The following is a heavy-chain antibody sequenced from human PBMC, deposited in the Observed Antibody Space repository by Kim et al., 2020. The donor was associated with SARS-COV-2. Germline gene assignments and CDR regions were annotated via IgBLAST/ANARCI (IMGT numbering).Heavy chain of an antibody. Sequence: SETLSLTCTVSADSLSSYYWSWIRQPPGKGLEWIGNIYNSRSYYSGSTNYNPSLKSRVTISIDTSKNQFSLKLSSVTAADTAVYYCARHCSSTSCYIDGMDVWGQGTTVTVSS. CDR2: IYNSRSYYSGST. V-gene: IGHV4-59*13. CDR1: ADSLSSYY. D-gene: IGHD2-2*02. CDR3: ARHCSSTSCYIDGMDV. J-gene: IGHJ6*02.